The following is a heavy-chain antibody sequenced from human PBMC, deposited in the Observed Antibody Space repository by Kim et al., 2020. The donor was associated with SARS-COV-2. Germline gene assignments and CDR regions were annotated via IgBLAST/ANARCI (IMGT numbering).Heavy chain of an antibody. Sequence: SETLSLTCNVSGASVSSNTFYWGWIRQPPGKGLEWIGCIYDNGDTNYNPSLKSRVTLSVDTSKNQFSLRLSSVTAADTALYYCASADITVTAKPYYYLDV. CDR3: ASADITVTAKPYYYLDV. CDR1: GASVSSNTFY. CDR2: IYDNGDT. J-gene: IGHJ6*03. D-gene: IGHD4-17*01. V-gene: IGHV4-61*01.